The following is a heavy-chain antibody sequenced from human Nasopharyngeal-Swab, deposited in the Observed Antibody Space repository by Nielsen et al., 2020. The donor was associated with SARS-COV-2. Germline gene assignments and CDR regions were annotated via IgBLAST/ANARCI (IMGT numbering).Heavy chain of an antibody. Sequence: GESLKISCKGSGYSFTSYWIGWVRQMPGKGLEWMGIIYPGDSDTRYSPSFQGQVTISADKSISTAYLQWSSLKASDTAMYYCARRSSGIAVAGFSDYWGQGTLVTVSS. J-gene: IGHJ4*02. V-gene: IGHV5-51*01. D-gene: IGHD6-19*01. CDR2: IYPGDSDT. CDR3: ARRSSGIAVAGFSDY. CDR1: GYSFTSYW.